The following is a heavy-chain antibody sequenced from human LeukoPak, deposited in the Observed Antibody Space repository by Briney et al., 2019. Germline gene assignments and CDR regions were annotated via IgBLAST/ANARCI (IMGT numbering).Heavy chain of an antibody. CDR3: AAGYCSSTSCYVGRYYYYYMDV. J-gene: IGHJ6*03. Sequence: ASVKVSCKASGYTFTSYGISWVRQAPGQGLEWMGWISAYNGNTNYAQKLQGRVTMTTDTSTSTAYMELRSLRSDDTAVYYCAAGYCSSTSCYVGRYYYYYMDVWGKGTTVTVSS. CDR1: GYTFTSYG. D-gene: IGHD2-2*01. CDR2: ISAYNGNT. V-gene: IGHV1-18*01.